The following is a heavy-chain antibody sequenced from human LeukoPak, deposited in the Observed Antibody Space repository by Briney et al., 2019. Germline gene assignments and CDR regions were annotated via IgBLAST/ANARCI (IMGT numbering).Heavy chain of an antibody. D-gene: IGHD3-22*01. V-gene: IGHV4-59*01. Sequence: SETLSLTCAVYGGSFSGYYWSWIRQPPGKGLEWIGYIYYSGSTNYNPSLKSRVTISVDTSKNQFSLKLTSVTAADTAVYYCARDGGYYDSSGYYYIDYWGQGTLVTVSS. J-gene: IGHJ4*02. CDR1: GGSFSGYY. CDR2: IYYSGST. CDR3: ARDGGYYDSSGYYYIDY.